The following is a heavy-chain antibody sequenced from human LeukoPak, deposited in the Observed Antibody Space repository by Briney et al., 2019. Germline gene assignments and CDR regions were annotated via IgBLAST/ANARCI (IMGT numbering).Heavy chain of an antibody. CDR3: ARDRAYDFWSGPTFDY. CDR2: TNSDGSYT. J-gene: IGHJ4*02. D-gene: IGHD3-3*01. V-gene: IGHV3-74*01. CDR1: RVTLSSYW. Sequence: GGSLRLSCVASRVTLSSYWMDWVRQAPGRGLVLDARTNSDGSYTDYADSVKGRFIISRDNAKNSLYLQMNSLRAEDTAVYYCARDRAYDFWSGPTFDYWGQGTLVTVSS.